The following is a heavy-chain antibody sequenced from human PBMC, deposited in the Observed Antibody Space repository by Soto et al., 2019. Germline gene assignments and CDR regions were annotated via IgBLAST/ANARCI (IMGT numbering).Heavy chain of an antibody. CDR3: TRGWGMFDY. V-gene: IGHV3-53*01. Sequence: EVPLVESGGGLIQPGGSLRLSCAASGFTVSSNYMTWVRQTPGKGLEWVSVIYSGGSTYYADSVKGRFTISRDSSKNTLYLQMNGLRAEDTAVYYCTRGWGMFDYWGQGTLVTVSS. CDR1: GFTVSSNY. J-gene: IGHJ4*02. D-gene: IGHD2-8*02. CDR2: IYSGGST.